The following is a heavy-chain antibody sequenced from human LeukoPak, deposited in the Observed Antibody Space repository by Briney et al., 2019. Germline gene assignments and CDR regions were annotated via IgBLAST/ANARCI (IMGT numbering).Heavy chain of an antibody. Sequence: GGSLRLSCAASGFTVSSNYMSWVRQAPGKGLEWVSLIYSGGSTFYADSVKGRFTISRDNSKNTLYLQMNSLRAEDTAVYYCARDGNIVVVPAAPSSDYWGQGTLVTVSS. J-gene: IGHJ4*02. D-gene: IGHD2-2*01. CDR3: ARDGNIVVVPAAPSSDY. CDR1: GFTVSSNY. CDR2: IYSGGST. V-gene: IGHV3-66*01.